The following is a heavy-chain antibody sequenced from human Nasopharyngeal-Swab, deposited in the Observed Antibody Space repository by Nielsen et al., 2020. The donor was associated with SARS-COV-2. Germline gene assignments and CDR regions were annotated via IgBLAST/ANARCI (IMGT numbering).Heavy chain of an antibody. CDR1: GFTFSDYY. D-gene: IGHD2-2*01. V-gene: IGHV3-11*01. CDR2: ISSSGSTI. CDR3: ARVIWDCSSTSCTYYNYYYMDV. J-gene: IGHJ6*03. Sequence: GESLKISCAASGFTFSDYYMSWIRQAPGKGLEWVSYISSSGSTIYYADSVKGRFTISRDNAKNSLYLQMNSLRAEDTAVYYCARVIWDCSSTSCTYYNYYYMDVWGKGTTVTVSS.